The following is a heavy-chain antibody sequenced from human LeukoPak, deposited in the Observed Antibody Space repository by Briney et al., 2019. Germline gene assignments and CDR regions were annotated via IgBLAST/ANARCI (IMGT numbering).Heavy chain of an antibody. CDR2: INPNSGGT. CDR1: GYTFTGYY. Sequence: ASVKVSCKASGYTFTGYYMHWVRQAPGQGLEWMGWINPNSGGTNYAQKFQGRVTMTRDTSISTAYMELSRLRSDDTAVYYCARDAGGDPTGRGYIDVWGKGTTVTVSS. D-gene: IGHD2-21*02. J-gene: IGHJ6*03. CDR3: ARDAGGDPTGRGYIDV. V-gene: IGHV1-2*02.